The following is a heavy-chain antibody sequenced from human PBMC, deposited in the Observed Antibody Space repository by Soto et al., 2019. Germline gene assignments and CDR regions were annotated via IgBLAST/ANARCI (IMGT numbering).Heavy chain of an antibody. CDR2: INPSGGST. D-gene: IGHD3-22*01. V-gene: IGHV1-46*01. Sequence: VASVKVSCKASGYTFTSYYMHWVRQAPGQGLEWMGIINPSGGSTSYAQKFQGRVTMTRDTSTSTVYMELSSLRSEDTAVYYCARSTYYYDSSGYYYYDYWGQGTLVTVSS. J-gene: IGHJ4*02. CDR1: GYTFTSYY. CDR3: ARSTYYYDSSGYYYYDY.